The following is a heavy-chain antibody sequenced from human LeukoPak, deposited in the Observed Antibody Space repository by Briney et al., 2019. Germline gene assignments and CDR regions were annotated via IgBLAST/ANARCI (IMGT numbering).Heavy chain of an antibody. J-gene: IGHJ4*02. Sequence: PGGSLRLSCAASGFTFSGYVMTWVRQAPGKGLECVSSITFSSSHIYYADSVKGRFTISRDNTKDSLYLQMNSLRAEDTAVYYCASGEVMVRGVMTYWGQGTLVTVSS. V-gene: IGHV3-21*04. CDR2: ITFSSSHI. D-gene: IGHD3-10*01. CDR1: GFTFSGYV. CDR3: ASGEVMVRGVMTY.